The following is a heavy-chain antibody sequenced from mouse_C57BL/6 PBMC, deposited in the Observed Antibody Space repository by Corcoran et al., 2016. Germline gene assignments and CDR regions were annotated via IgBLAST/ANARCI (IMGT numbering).Heavy chain of an antibody. CDR2: INPNNGGT. J-gene: IGHJ4*01. Sequence: EVQLQQSGPELVKPGASVKISCKASGYTFTDYYMNWVKQSHGKSLEWIGDINPNNGGTSYNQKFKGKATLTVDKSSSTAYMELRSLTSEDSAVYYCARASPYDYVAMDYWGQGTSVTVSS. V-gene: IGHV1-26*01. CDR3: ARASPYDYVAMDY. CDR1: GYTFTDYY.